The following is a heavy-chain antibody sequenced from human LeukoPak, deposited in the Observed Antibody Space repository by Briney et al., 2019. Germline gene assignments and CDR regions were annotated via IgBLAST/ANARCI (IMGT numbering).Heavy chain of an antibody. CDR3: ARAAGRYDAFDI. D-gene: IGHD3-10*01. CDR1: GYTFTGYY. J-gene: IGHJ3*02. Sequence: ASVKVSCKASGYTFTGYYMHWVRQAPGQGLEWMGWFNPNSGGTNYAQKFQGRVTMTRDTSISTAYMELSRLRSDDTAVYYCARAAGRYDAFDIWGQGTMVTVSS. V-gene: IGHV1-2*02. CDR2: FNPNSGGT.